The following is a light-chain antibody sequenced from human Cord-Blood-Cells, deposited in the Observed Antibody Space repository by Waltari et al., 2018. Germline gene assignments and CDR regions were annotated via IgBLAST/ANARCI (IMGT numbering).Light chain of an antibody. Sequence: QSALTQPAPVSGSPGHSITIPCTRTRSDVGGYNYVSCSPQHPGNAPKLMIYEVSNRPSGVSNRFSGSKSGNTASLTISGLQAEDEADYYCSSYTSSSTLVVFGGGTKLTVL. CDR3: SSYTSSSTLVV. V-gene: IGLV2-14*01. CDR2: EVS. CDR1: RSDVGGYNY. J-gene: IGLJ2*01.